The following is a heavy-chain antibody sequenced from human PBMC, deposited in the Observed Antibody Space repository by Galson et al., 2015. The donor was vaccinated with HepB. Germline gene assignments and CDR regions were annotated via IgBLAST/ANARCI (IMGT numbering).Heavy chain of an antibody. J-gene: IGHJ6*03. CDR3: ARVVGATTHYYYYMDV. D-gene: IGHD1-26*01. CDR2: ISAYNGNT. Sequence: SVKVSCKASGYTFTSYGISWVRQAPGQGLEWMGWISAYNGNTNYAQKLQGRVTMTTDTSTSTAYTELRSLRSDDTAVYYCARVVGATTHYYYYMDVWGKGTTVTVSS. CDR1: GYTFTSYG. V-gene: IGHV1-18*01.